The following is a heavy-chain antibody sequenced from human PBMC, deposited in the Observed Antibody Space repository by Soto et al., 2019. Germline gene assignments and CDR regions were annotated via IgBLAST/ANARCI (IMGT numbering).Heavy chain of an antibody. CDR3: ARLGVPWIQLCVDYYFDY. D-gene: IGHD5-18*01. CDR1: GGSISSYY. J-gene: IGHJ4*02. V-gene: IGHV4-59*01. Sequence: PSETLSLTCTVSGGSISSYYWSWIRQPPGKGLEWMGDIYYSGSTNYNPSLKSRATISVDTSKNQFSLKLSSVTAADTAVDYCARLGVPWIQLCVDYYFDYWGQGTLVTVSS. CDR2: IYYSGST.